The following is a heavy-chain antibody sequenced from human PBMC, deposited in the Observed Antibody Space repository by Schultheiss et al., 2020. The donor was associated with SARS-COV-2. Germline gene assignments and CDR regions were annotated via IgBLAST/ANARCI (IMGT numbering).Heavy chain of an antibody. J-gene: IGHJ3*02. CDR2: INSDGSRT. V-gene: IGHV3-74*01. Sequence: GGSLRLSCAASGFTVSSNYMSWVRQAPGKGLVWVSRINSDGSRTTYADSVKGRFTISRDNSKNSLYLQMNSLRAEDTAVYYCARDGTRPHYDYVWGSYRPTGRDAFDIWGQGTMVTVSS. CDR1: GFTVSSNY. CDR3: ARDGTRPHYDYVWGSYRPTGRDAFDI. D-gene: IGHD3-16*02.